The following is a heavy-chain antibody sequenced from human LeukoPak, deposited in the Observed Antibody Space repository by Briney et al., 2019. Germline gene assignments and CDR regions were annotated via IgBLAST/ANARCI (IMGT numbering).Heavy chain of an antibody. CDR2: ISSSSSYI. Sequence: GGSLRLSCAASGFTFSSYSMDWVRQAPGKGLEWVSSISSSSSYIYYADSVKGRFTISRDNAKNSLYLQMNSLRAEDTAVYYCARYSGSYDNYWGQGTLVTVSS. V-gene: IGHV3-21*01. CDR1: GFTFSSYS. CDR3: ARYSGSYDNY. J-gene: IGHJ4*02. D-gene: IGHD1-26*01.